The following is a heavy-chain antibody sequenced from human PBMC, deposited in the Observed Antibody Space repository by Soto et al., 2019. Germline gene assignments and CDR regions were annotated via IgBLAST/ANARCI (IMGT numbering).Heavy chain of an antibody. CDR1: GYTFTSYG. J-gene: IGHJ4*02. Sequence: ASVKVSCKASGYTFTSYGIGWVRQAPGQGLEWMGWIDPYNGNTKYPQKLLVIFTMTTDASTSTAYMELSRLRSDDTAVYYCASVQRRGSCPDYWRPGTLVTVFS. V-gene: IGHV1-18*04. D-gene: IGHD2-15*01. CDR3: ASVQRRGSCPDY. CDR2: IDPYNGNT.